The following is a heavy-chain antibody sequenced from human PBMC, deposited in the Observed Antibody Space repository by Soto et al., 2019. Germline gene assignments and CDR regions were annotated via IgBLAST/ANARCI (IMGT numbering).Heavy chain of an antibody. J-gene: IGHJ5*02. CDR1: GYTFTSYY. V-gene: IGHV1-46*01. CDR3: ARGGIVVVPAATLNWFDP. CDR2: INPGGGST. Sequence: VSCKASGYTFTSYYMHWVRQAPGQGLEWMGIINPGGGSTSYAQKFQGRVTMTRDTSTSTVYMELSSLRSEDTAVYYCARGGIVVVPAATLNWFDPWGQGTLVTVSS. D-gene: IGHD2-2*01.